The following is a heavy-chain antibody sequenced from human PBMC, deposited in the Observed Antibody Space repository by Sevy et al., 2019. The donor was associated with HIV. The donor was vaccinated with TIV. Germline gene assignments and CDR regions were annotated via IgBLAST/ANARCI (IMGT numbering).Heavy chain of an antibody. CDR1: GGTFSSYA. J-gene: IGHJ6*02. D-gene: IGHD2-2*01. CDR2: IIPIFGTA. Sequence: ASVKVSCKASGGTFSSYAISWVRQAPGQGLEWMGGIIPIFGTANYAQKFQGRVTITADESTSTAYMELSSLRSEDTAGYYCARARDIVVVPAASYGMDVWGQGTTVTVSS. V-gene: IGHV1-69*13. CDR3: ARARDIVVVPAASYGMDV.